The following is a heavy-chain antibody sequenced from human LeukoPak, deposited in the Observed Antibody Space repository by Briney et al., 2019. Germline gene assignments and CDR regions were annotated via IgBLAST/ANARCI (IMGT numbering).Heavy chain of an antibody. CDR3: ARGRARSRGAFDI. J-gene: IGHJ3*02. CDR1: GGSISSYY. CDR2: IYYSGST. D-gene: IGHD6-6*01. Sequence: PSGTLSLTCTVSGGSISSYYWSWIRQPPGKGLEWIGYIYYSGSTNYNPSLKSRVTISVDTSKNQFSLKLSSVTAADTAVYYCARGRARSRGAFDIWGQGTMVTVSS. V-gene: IGHV4-59*01.